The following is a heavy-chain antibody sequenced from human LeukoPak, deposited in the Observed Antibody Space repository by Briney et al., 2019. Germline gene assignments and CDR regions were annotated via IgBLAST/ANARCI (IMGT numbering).Heavy chain of an antibody. Sequence: GGSLRLSCAASGFTFSTYWMHWVRQAPEKGLVWVSRINTDGSTTTYADSVKSRFTISRDNAKNTLYLQMNSLRAEDTAVYYCARIDPAHCSTTSCPYDYCSQASLATV. CDR2: INTDGSTT. CDR3: ARIDPAHCSTTSCPYDY. V-gene: IGHV3-74*01. CDR1: GFTFSTYW. J-gene: IGHJ4*02. D-gene: IGHD2-2*01.